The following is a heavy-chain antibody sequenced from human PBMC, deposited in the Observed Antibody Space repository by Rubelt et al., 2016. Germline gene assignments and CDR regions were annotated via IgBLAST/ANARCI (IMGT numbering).Heavy chain of an antibody. J-gene: IGHJ4*02. V-gene: IGHV4-59*12. CDR3: ARGISHDYGDYSKFSEVDY. D-gene: IGHD4-17*01. CDR2: INHSGST. Sequence: QLQLQESGPGLVKPSETLSLTCTVSGGSISSYYWSWIRQPPGKGLEWIGEINHSGSTNYNPSLKSRVTISVDTSKNQFALKLGSVTGADTAVYYCARGISHDYGDYSKFSEVDYWGQGTLVTVSS. CDR1: GGSISSYY.